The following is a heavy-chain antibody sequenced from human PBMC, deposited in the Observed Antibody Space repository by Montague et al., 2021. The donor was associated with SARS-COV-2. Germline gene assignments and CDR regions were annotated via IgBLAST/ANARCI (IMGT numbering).Heavy chain of an antibody. V-gene: IGHV4-59*01. CDR1: GGSFSGYY. J-gene: IGHJ4*02. D-gene: IGHD3-3*01. Sequence: SETLSLTCAVYGGSFSGYYWSWIRQPPGKGLEWIGYIYYSGSTNYNPSLKSRVTISVDTSKNQFSLKLSSVTAADTAVYYCARAPVAHITIFGVDTSWDYWGQGSLVTVSS. CDR2: IYYSGST. CDR3: ARAPVAHITIFGVDTSWDY.